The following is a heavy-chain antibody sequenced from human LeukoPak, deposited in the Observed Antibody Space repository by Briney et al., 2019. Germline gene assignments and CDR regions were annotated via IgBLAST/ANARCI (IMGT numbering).Heavy chain of an antibody. V-gene: IGHV3-53*01. J-gene: IGHJ4*02. CDR3: ARELYGEGNY. CDR2: IYSGGST. Sequence: ETLSLTCTVSGGSITTYYWSWVRQAPGKGLEWVSVIYSGGSTYYADSVKGRFTISRDNSKNTLYLRMNSLRAEDTAVYYCARELYGEGNYWGQGTLVTVSS. CDR1: GGSITTYY. D-gene: IGHD4-17*01.